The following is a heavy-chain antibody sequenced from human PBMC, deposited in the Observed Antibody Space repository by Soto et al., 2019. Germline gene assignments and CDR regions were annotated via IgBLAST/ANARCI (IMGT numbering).Heavy chain of an antibody. CDR1: GYTFTSYA. D-gene: IGHD2-2*01. V-gene: IGHV1-3*01. CDR3: ARDVYIVVVPAAIPMDY. Sequence: ASVKVSCKASGYTFTSYAMHWVRQAPGQRLEWMGWINAGNGNTKYSQKFQGRVTITRDTSASTAYMELSSLRSEDTAVYYCARDVYIVVVPAAIPMDYWCPGTLVTVSS. CDR2: INAGNGNT. J-gene: IGHJ4*02.